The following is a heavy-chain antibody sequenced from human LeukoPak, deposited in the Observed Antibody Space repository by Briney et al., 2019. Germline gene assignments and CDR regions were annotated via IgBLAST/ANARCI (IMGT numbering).Heavy chain of an antibody. V-gene: IGHV1-46*01. J-gene: IGHJ4*02. D-gene: IGHD6-13*01. CDR2: INPSGGST. CDR3: ARPISAPDVYYFDY. CDR1: GYTFTSYY. Sequence: ASVKVSCKASGYTFTSYYMHWVRQAPGQGLEWMGIINPSGGSTSYAQKFQGRVTMTRDTSTTTAYMELRSLRSDDTAVYYCARPISAPDVYYFDYWGQGTLVSVSS.